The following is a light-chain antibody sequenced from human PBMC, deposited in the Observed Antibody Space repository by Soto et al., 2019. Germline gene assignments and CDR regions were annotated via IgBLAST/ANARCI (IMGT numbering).Light chain of an antibody. J-gene: IGKJ3*01. CDR3: QQLNSYPLT. CDR2: AAS. CDR1: QGISSY. V-gene: IGKV1-9*01. Sequence: DIQLTQSPSFLSASVGDRVTITCRASQGISSYLAWYQQKPGKAPKLLIYAASTLQSGVPSRFSGSGSGTEFTLTISSLQPEDFATYYCQQLNSYPLTFGTGTKVYIK.